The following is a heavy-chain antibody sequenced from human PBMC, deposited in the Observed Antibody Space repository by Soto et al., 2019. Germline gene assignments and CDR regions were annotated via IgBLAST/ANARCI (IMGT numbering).Heavy chain of an antibody. CDR1: VFTFGDYS. CDR3: AKDLFSMVRGASYYSYGMDV. J-gene: IGHJ6*02. V-gene: IGHV3-49*03. D-gene: IGHD3-10*01. Sequence: GALRLSCTASVFTFGDYSMSWFRQAPGKGLEWVGFIRSKPYDGTTEYAASAKGRFTISRDDSKSIAYLQMNSLKTEDTAVYYCAKDLFSMVRGASYYSYGMDVWGQGTTVTVS. CDR2: IRSKPYDGTT.